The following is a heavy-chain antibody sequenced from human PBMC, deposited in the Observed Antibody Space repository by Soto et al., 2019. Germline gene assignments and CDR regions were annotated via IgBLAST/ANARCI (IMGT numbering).Heavy chain of an antibody. J-gene: IGHJ6*02. CDR3: AKDEQDIVVVVAATYYYGMDV. Sequence: PGGSLRLSCAASGFTFSSYGMHWVRQAPGKGLEWVAVISYDGSNKYYADSVKGRFTISRDNSKNTLYLQMNSLRAEDTAVYYCAKDEQDIVVVVAATYYYGMDVWGQGTTVTVSS. D-gene: IGHD2-15*01. CDR1: GFTFSSYG. CDR2: ISYDGSNK. V-gene: IGHV3-30*18.